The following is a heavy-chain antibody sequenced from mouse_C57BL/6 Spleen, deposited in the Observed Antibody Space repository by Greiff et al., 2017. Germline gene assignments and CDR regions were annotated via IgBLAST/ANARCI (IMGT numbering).Heavy chain of an antibody. CDR2: IDPETGGT. V-gene: IGHV1-15*01. CDR1: GYTFTDYE. CDR3: TRNYGNYGRWFAY. D-gene: IGHD2-1*01. Sequence: VQLVESGAELVRPGASVTLSCKASGYTFTDYEMHWVKQTPVHGLEWIGAIDPETGGTAYNQKFKGKAILTADKSSSTAYMELRSLTSEDSAVYYCTRNYGNYGRWFAYWGQGTLVTVSA. J-gene: IGHJ3*01.